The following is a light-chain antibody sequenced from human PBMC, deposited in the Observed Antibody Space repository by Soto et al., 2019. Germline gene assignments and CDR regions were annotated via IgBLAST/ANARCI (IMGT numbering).Light chain of an antibody. V-gene: IGKV3-20*01. CDR2: GAS. CDR3: QQYGSSPRG. Sequence: EITLTQSPATLSLSPGERATLSCSASQSVSSSYLAWYQQKPGQAPRLLIYGASSRATGIPDRFSGSGSGTDVTLTISRLEPEDFAVYYCQQYGSSPRGFGQGTKV. CDR1: QSVSSSY. J-gene: IGKJ1*01.